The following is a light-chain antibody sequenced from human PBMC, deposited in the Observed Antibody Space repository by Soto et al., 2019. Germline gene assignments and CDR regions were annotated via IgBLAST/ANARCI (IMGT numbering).Light chain of an antibody. V-gene: IGLV2-8*01. Sequence: QSALTQPPSASGSPGQSVTISCTGTSSDVGTYKYVSWYQQHPGKAPKLMIYEVSERPSGVPDRFSGSKSGNTASLTVSGLQAEDEADYYCTSYAGSSAVCGGGTKLTVL. CDR2: EVS. CDR3: TSYAGSSAV. CDR1: SSDVGTYKY. J-gene: IGLJ2*01.